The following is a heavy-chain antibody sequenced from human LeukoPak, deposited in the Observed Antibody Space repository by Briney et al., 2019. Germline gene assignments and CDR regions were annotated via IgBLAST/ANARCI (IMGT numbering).Heavy chain of an antibody. D-gene: IGHD3-22*01. CDR1: GGSISSSSYY. Sequence: PSETLSLTCTVSGGSISSSSYYWGWIRQPPGKGLEWIRSIYYSGSTYYNPSLKSRVTISVDTSKNQFSLKLSSVTAADTAVYYCARQPVENYYDSSGYYSYFQHWGQGTLVTVSS. J-gene: IGHJ1*01. CDR2: IYYSGST. V-gene: IGHV4-39*01. CDR3: ARQPVENYYDSSGYYSYFQH.